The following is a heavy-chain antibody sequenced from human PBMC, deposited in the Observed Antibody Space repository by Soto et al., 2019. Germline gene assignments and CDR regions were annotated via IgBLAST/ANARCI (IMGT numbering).Heavy chain of an antibody. Sequence: GGSLRLSCAASGFTFSSYAMHWVRQAPGKGLEWVAVISYDGSNKYYADSVKGRFTISRDNSKNTLYLQMNSLRAEDTAVYYCARDLLYSSGWKYYYYGMDVWGQGTTVTVSS. J-gene: IGHJ6*02. CDR2: ISYDGSNK. D-gene: IGHD6-19*01. CDR3: ARDLLYSSGWKYYYYGMDV. V-gene: IGHV3-30-3*01. CDR1: GFTFSSYA.